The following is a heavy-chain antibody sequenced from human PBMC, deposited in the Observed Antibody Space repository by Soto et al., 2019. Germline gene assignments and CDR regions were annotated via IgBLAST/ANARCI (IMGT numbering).Heavy chain of an antibody. Sequence: SETLSLTCAVYGGSFSGYYWSWIRQPPGKGLEWIGEINHSGSTNYNPSLKSRVTISVDTSKNQFSLKLSSVNAADTAVYYCERGPLQGRYFDYWGQGTLVTVYS. D-gene: IGHD1-1*01. CDR3: ERGPLQGRYFDY. CDR2: INHSGST. CDR1: GGSFSGYY. J-gene: IGHJ4*02. V-gene: IGHV4-34*01.